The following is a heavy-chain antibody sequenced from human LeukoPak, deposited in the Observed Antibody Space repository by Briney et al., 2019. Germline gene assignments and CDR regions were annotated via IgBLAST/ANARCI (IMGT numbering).Heavy chain of an antibody. V-gene: IGHV4-31*03. CDR3: ARDPGGQGVGDAFDI. CDR2: IYYSGST. D-gene: IGHD3-16*01. J-gene: IGHJ3*02. Sequence: TLSLTCSVSGGSLSSGGYYWSWIRQHPGKGLEWNGYIYYSGSTYYNPSLKSRVTISVATYKTQFSLKMSSVTAADTAVYYCARDPGGQGVGDAFDIWGQGTMVTVSS. CDR1: GGSLSSGGYY.